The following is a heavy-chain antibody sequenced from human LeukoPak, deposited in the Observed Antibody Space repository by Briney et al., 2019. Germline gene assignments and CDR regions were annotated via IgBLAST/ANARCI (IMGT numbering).Heavy chain of an antibody. Sequence: SETLSLTCTVSGGSISSSSYYWGWIRQPPGKGLEWIGSIYYSGSTYYNPSLKSRVTISVDTSKNQFSLKLSSVTAADTAVYYCARVAGENWGWDNYYYYYMDVWGKGTTVTISS. V-gene: IGHV4-39*07. CDR2: IYYSGST. D-gene: IGHD3-16*01. J-gene: IGHJ6*03. CDR1: GGSISSSSYY. CDR3: ARVAGENWGWDNYYYYYMDV.